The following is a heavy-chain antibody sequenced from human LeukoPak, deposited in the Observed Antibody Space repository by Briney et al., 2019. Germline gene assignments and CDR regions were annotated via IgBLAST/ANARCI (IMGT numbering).Heavy chain of an antibody. CDR2: IYYSGST. D-gene: IGHD2-2*01. J-gene: IGHJ4*02. Sequence: SETLSLTCTVSGGSISSYYWSWIRQPPGKGLEWIGYIYYSGSTNYNPSLKSRVTISVDTSKNQFSLKLSSVTAADTAVYYCARARTRSSTSCYAFDYWGQGTLVTVSS. V-gene: IGHV4-59*01. CDR3: ARARTRSSTSCYAFDY. CDR1: GGSISSYY.